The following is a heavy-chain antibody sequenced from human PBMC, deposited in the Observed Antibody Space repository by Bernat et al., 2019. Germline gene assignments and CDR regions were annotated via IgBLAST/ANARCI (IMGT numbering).Heavy chain of an antibody. CDR2: ISYDGSNK. D-gene: IGHD1-26*01. Sequence: QVQLVVSGGGVVPPGRSLRLSCAASGFTFSSYGMHWVPQAPGKGLEWVAVISYDGSNKYYADSVKGRFTISRDNSKNTLYLQMNSLRAEDTAVYYCAKAKLWELLLDYWGQGTLVTVSS. V-gene: IGHV3-30*18. CDR3: AKAKLWELLLDY. CDR1: GFTFSSYG. J-gene: IGHJ4*02.